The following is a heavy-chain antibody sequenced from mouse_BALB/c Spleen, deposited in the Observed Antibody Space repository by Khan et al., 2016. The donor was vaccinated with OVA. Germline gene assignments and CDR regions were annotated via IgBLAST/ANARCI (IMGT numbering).Heavy chain of an antibody. CDR1: GFSLTTYG. D-gene: IGHD2-4*01. Sequence: QVQLQQSGPGLVQPSQSLSITCTVSGFSLTTYGVHWVRQSPGKGLEWLGVIWSGGATDYSAAFISRLSITKDNSKSQVFFKMNSLQANDTAIYYCARNYDYDEGLAYWGQGTLVTASA. CDR2: IWSGGAT. CDR3: ARNYDYDEGLAY. V-gene: IGHV2-2*02. J-gene: IGHJ3*01.